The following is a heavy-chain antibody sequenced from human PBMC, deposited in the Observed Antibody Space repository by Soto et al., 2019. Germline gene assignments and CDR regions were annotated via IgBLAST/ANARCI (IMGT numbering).Heavy chain of an antibody. D-gene: IGHD5-18*01. CDR2: IYDSGST. J-gene: IGHJ5*02. Sequence: KPSETLSLTCTVSGGSISSYYWSWIRQPPGKGLEWIGYIYDSGSTNYNPSLKSRVTMSVDTSKNQFSLNLSSVTAADTAVYYCAREHGFSYGLNYFDPWGQGTLVTVSS. CDR1: GGSISSYY. CDR3: AREHGFSYGLNYFDP. V-gene: IGHV4-59*01.